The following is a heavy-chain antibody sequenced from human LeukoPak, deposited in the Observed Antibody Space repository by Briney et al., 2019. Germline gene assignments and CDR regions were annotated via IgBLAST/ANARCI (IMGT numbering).Heavy chain of an antibody. CDR2: INSDGSST. CDR3: ARVPPNCGGNPVDY. CDR1: GHALNRYW. J-gene: IGHJ4*02. V-gene: IGHV3-74*01. Sequence: GGSLRLLCTTSGHALNRYWMHWVRQAPGKGLVWVSRINSDGSSTIYADSVKGRFTISRDNAKNTLYLQMNSLRAEDTAVYYCARVPPNCGGNPVDYWGQGTLVTVSS. D-gene: IGHD4-23*01.